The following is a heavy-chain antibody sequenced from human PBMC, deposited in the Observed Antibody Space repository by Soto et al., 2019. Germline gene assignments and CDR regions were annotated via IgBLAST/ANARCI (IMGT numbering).Heavy chain of an antibody. CDR3: ARLPPYGSGSYFYYFDY. Sequence: SETLSLTCTVSGGSISSYYWSWIRQPPGKGLEWIRYIYYSGSTNYNPSLKSRVTISVDTSKNQFSLKLSSVTAADTAVYYCARLPPYGSGSYFYYFDYWGQGNLVTVSS. D-gene: IGHD3-10*01. CDR2: IYYSGST. J-gene: IGHJ4*02. V-gene: IGHV4-59*01. CDR1: GGSISSYY.